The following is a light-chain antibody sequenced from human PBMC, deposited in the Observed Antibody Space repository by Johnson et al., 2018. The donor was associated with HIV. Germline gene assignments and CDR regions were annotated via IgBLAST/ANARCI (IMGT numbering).Light chain of an antibody. V-gene: IGLV1-51*01. Sequence: QAVLTQPPSVSAAPGQKVTISCSGSRSNIGNNYVSWYQQLPGTAPKLLIYDNNRRPSGISDRFSGSKSGTSATLGITGVQTGDEADYYCGTWDSSLSANVFGTGTRVTVL. J-gene: IGLJ1*01. CDR3: GTWDSSLSANV. CDR1: RSNIGNNY. CDR2: DNN.